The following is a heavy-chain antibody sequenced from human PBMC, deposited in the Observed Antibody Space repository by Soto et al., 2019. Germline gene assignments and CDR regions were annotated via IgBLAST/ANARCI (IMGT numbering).Heavy chain of an antibody. CDR3: ARDIDNRDYYYGLDV. Sequence: AGGSLRLSCAASGFTSSSYAMSWVRQAPGKGLEWVSSIIGSGVRTYYADSVQGRFTISRDNSKNSLFLQMNSLRADDTAVYYCARDIDNRDYYYGLDVWGQGTTVTVSS. V-gene: IGHV3-23*01. J-gene: IGHJ6*02. CDR2: IIGSGVRT. CDR1: GFTSSSYA. D-gene: IGHD1-20*01.